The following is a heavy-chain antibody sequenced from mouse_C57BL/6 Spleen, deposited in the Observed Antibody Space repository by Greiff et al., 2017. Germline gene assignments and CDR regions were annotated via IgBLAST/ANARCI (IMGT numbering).Heavy chain of an antibody. V-gene: IGHV5-17*01. CDR1: GFTFSDYG. CDR2: ISSGSSTI. CDR3: ARDDGYPYDAMDY. Sequence: DVMLVESGGGLVKPGGSLKLSCAASGFTFSDYGMHWVRQAPEKGLEWVAYISSGSSTIYYADTVKGRFTISRDNAKNTLFLQMTSLRSEDTAMYYCARDDGYPYDAMDYWGQGTSVTVSS. D-gene: IGHD2-3*01. J-gene: IGHJ4*01.